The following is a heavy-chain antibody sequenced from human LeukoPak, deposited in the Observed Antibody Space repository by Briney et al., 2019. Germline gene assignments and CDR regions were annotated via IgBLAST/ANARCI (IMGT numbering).Heavy chain of an antibody. CDR2: INHSGST. J-gene: IGHJ2*01. D-gene: IGHD3-22*01. CDR1: GGSFSGYY. CDR3: ARGIGPYYYDSSGYLSRRDWYFDL. Sequence: PSETLSLTCAVYGGSFSGYYWSWIRQPPGKGLEWIGEINHSGSTNYNPSLKSRVTISLDTSKNPFSLRLSSVTAADTAVYYCARGIGPYYYDSSGYLSRRDWYFDLWGRGTLVTVSS. V-gene: IGHV4-34*01.